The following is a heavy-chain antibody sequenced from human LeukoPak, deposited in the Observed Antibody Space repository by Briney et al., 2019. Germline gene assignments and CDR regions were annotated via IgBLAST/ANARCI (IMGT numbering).Heavy chain of an antibody. CDR2: IKEDGTET. CDR1: GFMFSSNW. D-gene: IGHD3-3*01. Sequence: PGGSLRLSCAASGFMFSSNWMSWVRLAPGKGLEWVANIKEDGTETYYVDSVKGRFTISRDNAKNSLYLQMNSLRAEDTAVYYCAKESTIFGVVIIPNWFDPWGRGTLVTVSS. CDR3: AKESTIFGVVIIPNWFDP. V-gene: IGHV3-7*03. J-gene: IGHJ5*02.